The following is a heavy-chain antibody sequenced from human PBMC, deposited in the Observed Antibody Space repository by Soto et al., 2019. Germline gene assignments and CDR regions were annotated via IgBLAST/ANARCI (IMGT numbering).Heavy chain of an antibody. CDR2: IYYSGST. CDR3: ARGLSVTLFDY. J-gene: IGHJ4*02. Sequence: QVQLQESGPGLVKPSQTLSLTCTVSGGSITTGGYYWSWIRQHPGKGPEWIGYIYYSGSTYYNPSLESRVTISVDTSKNQFSLRLSSVTAADTAVYYCARGLSVTLFDYWGQGTLVAVSS. V-gene: IGHV4-31*03. CDR1: GGSITTGGYY. D-gene: IGHD4-17*01.